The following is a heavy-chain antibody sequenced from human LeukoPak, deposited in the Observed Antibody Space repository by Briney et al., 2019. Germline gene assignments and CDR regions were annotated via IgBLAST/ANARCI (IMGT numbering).Heavy chain of an antibody. V-gene: IGHV3-9*01. CDR2: ISWNSGSI. CDR1: GFTFDDYA. J-gene: IGHJ4*02. D-gene: IGHD4-23*01. Sequence: TGGSLRLSCAASGFTFDDYAMHWVRQAPGKGLEWVSGISWNSGSIGYADSVKGRFTISRDNAKNSLYLQMNSLRAEDTALYYCARRYGGNSGLDYWGQGTLVTVSS. CDR3: ARRYGGNSGLDY.